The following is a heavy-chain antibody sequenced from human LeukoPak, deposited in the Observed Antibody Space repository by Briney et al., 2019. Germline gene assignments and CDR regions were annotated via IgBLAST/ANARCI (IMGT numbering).Heavy chain of an antibody. Sequence: SETLSLTCTVSGGSISSYYWSWIRQPPGKGLEWIGYIYYSGSTNYNPSLKSRVTISVDTSKNQFSLKLSSVTAADTAVYYCARYDYGDLAPYYWGQGTLVTVSS. V-gene: IGHV4-59*08. CDR2: IYYSGST. CDR1: GGSISSYY. CDR3: ARYDYGDLAPYY. D-gene: IGHD4-17*01. J-gene: IGHJ4*02.